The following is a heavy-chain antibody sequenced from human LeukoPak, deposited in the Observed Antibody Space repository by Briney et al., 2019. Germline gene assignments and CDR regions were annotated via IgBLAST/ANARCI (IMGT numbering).Heavy chain of an antibody. J-gene: IGHJ3*02. Sequence: GRSLRLSCAASGFTFSSYGMHWVRQAPGKGLEWVAVISYDGSNKYYADSVKGRFTISRDNSKNTLYLQMNSLRAEDTAVYYCARDSSVVVPAVKEDAFDIWGQGTMVTVSS. CDR1: GFTFSSYG. V-gene: IGHV3-30*03. D-gene: IGHD2-2*01. CDR2: ISYDGSNK. CDR3: ARDSSVVVPAVKEDAFDI.